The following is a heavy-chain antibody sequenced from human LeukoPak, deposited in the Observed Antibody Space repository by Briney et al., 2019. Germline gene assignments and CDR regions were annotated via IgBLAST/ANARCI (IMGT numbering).Heavy chain of an antibody. V-gene: IGHV3-74*01. CDR1: GFTFTTYW. J-gene: IGHJ4*02. CDR3: ARDYYDSSGYYSPLFDY. Sequence: PGGSLRLSCVVSGFTFTTYWMHWVRQAPGKGLVWVSRVDADGSTTIYADSVKGRFTISRDNGINTVYLQMNSLRAEDTAVYYCARDYYDSSGYYSPLFDYWGQGTLVTVSS. CDR2: VDADGSTT. D-gene: IGHD3-22*01.